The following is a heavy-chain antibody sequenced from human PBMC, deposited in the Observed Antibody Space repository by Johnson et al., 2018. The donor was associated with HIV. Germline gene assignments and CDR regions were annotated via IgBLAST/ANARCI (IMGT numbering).Heavy chain of an antibody. CDR2: IKQDGSEK. Sequence: VQVVESGGGLVQPGGSLRLSCAASGFTFSSYWMSWVRQAPGKGLEWVANIKQDGSEKYYVDSVKGRFTISRDNAKNSLYLQMNSLRAEDTAVYYCAGPVNGDTYAFDIWGQGTMVTVSS. D-gene: IGHD4-17*01. J-gene: IGHJ3*02. V-gene: IGHV3-7*01. CDR1: GFTFSSYW. CDR3: AGPVNGDTYAFDI.